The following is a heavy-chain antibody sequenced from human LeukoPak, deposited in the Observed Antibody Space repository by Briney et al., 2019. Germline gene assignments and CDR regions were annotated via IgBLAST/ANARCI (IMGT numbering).Heavy chain of an antibody. J-gene: IGHJ5*02. CDR2: IYYSGST. Sequence: SETLSLTCTVSGGSISSYYWSWIRQPPGKGLEWIGYIYYSGSTNYNPSLKSRVTISVDTSKNQFSLKLSSVTAADTAVYYCTRQLGYFNWFDPWGQGTLVTVSS. D-gene: IGHD1-26*01. CDR3: TRQLGYFNWFDP. CDR1: GGSISSYY. V-gene: IGHV4-59*08.